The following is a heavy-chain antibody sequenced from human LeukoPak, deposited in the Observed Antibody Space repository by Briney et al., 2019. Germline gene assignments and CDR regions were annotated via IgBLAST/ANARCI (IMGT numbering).Heavy chain of an antibody. CDR2: IRYDGSNK. V-gene: IGHV3-30*02. D-gene: IGHD6-6*01. Sequence: GSLRLSCAASGFTFSSYGMHWVRQAPSKGLEWVAFIRYDGSNKYYADSVKGRFTISRDNSKNTLYLQMNSLRAEDTAVYYCAQDEKQLSSGSDFDYWGQGTLVTVSS. J-gene: IGHJ4*02. CDR1: GFTFSSYG. CDR3: AQDEKQLSSGSDFDY.